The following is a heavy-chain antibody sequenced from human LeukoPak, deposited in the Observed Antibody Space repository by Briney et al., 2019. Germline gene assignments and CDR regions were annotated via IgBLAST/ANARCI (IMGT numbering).Heavy chain of an antibody. CDR2: ISGSGGST. CDR3: AKILSGWDPLDY. Sequence: GGTLRLSCAASGFTFSSYGMSWVGQAPGKGLEWVSAISGSGGSTYYADSVKGRFTISRDNSKNTLYLQMNSLRAEDTAVYYCAKILSGWDPLDYWGQGTLVTVSS. V-gene: IGHV3-23*01. CDR1: GFTFSSYG. D-gene: IGHD3-22*01. J-gene: IGHJ4*02.